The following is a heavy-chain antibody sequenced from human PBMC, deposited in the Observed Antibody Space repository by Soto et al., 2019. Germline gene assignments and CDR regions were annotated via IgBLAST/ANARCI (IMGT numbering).Heavy chain of an antibody. CDR3: AKAGRITMVRGAIRRTTGYYGMDV. Sequence: EVQLLESGGGLVQPGGSLRLSCAASGFTFSSYAMSWVRQAPGKGLEWVSAISGSGGSTYYADSVKGRFTISRDNSKNTLYLQMNSLRAEDTAVYYCAKAGRITMVRGAIRRTTGYYGMDVWGQGTTVTVSS. D-gene: IGHD3-10*01. J-gene: IGHJ6*02. CDR1: GFTFSSYA. V-gene: IGHV3-23*01. CDR2: ISGSGGST.